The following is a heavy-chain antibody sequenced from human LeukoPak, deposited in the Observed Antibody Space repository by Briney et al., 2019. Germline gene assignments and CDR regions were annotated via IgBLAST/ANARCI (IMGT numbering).Heavy chain of an antibody. CDR3: ARIRSFGSGWYNNWFDP. D-gene: IGHD6-19*01. CDR1: GFTFSSYS. V-gene: IGHV3-21*01. CDR2: ISSSSSYI. Sequence: GGSLRLSCAASGFTFSSYSMNWVRQAPGKGLEWVSSISSSSSYIYYADSVRGRFTISRDNAKNSLYLQMNSLRAEDTAVYYCARIRSFGSGWYNNWFDPWGQGTLVTVPS. J-gene: IGHJ5*02.